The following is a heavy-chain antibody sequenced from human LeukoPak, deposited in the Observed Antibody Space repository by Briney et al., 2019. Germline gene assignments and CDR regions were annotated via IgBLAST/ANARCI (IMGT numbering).Heavy chain of an antibody. CDR3: SRFSLGYGST. J-gene: IGHJ5*02. V-gene: IGHV3-53*04. CDR1: GFTVSSNY. Sequence: GGSLRLSCAASGFTVSSNYMSWVRQAPGKGLEWVSVICSCGSTYYADSVKGRFTIPRHNSKNPLYLHTNSLRAEDTPLSSCSRFSLGYGSTWGQGTLVPVSS. CDR2: ICSCGST. D-gene: IGHD3-10*01.